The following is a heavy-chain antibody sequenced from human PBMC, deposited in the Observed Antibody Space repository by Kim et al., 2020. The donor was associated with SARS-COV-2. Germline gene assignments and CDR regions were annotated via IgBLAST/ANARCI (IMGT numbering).Heavy chain of an antibody. V-gene: IGHV3-15*01. J-gene: IGHJ6*04. Sequence: ASPVKGRFTISRDDSKNTLYLQMNSLKTEDTAVYYCTLDYDFWSGYWGDVWGKGTTVTVSS. D-gene: IGHD3-3*01. CDR3: TLDYDFWSGYWGDV.